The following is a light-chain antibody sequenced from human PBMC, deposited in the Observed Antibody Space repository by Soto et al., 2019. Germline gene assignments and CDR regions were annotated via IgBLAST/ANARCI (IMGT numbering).Light chain of an antibody. Sequence: EIVMTQSPATLSVSPGERATLSCRASQSVSSNLAWYQQKPGQAPRLLIYGASTRATGIPARFSGSGSGTEFTLTINSMQSEDFAVYYCQQYNNWPPLFTFGPGTKVEIK. CDR2: GAS. V-gene: IGKV3-15*01. CDR1: QSVSSN. J-gene: IGKJ3*01. CDR3: QQYNNWPPLFT.